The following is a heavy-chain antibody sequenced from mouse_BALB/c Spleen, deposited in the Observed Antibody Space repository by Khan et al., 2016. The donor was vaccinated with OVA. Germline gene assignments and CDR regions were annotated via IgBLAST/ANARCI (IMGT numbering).Heavy chain of an antibody. CDR2: INPSTGYS. CDR1: GYTFTSYW. D-gene: IGHD1-1*01. CDR3: ARCGQFYYGSRGDAMDY. Sequence: QVQLKESGAELAKPGASVKMSCKASGYTFTSYWMHWVKQRPGQGLEWIGYINPSTGYSEYNQKFKDKATLTADKSSSTAYMQLSSLTSEDSAVYYCARCGQFYYGSRGDAMDYWGQGTSVTVSS. V-gene: IGHV1-7*01. J-gene: IGHJ4*01.